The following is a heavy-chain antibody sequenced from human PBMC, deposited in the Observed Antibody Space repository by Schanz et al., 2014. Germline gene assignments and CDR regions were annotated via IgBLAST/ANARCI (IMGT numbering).Heavy chain of an antibody. J-gene: IGHJ4*02. CDR1: GFTLSNSD. D-gene: IGHD4-17*01. Sequence: EVQLLESGGGLVQPGRSLRLSCAASGFTLSNSDMHWVRQGTGKGLEWVSTIGYLGDTYYPDSVRGRFTISRDRFQNTLYLRMSSLRAEDTAVYYCARPRFDYGEVDYWGQGTLVTVSS. V-gene: IGHV3-13*01. CDR3: ARPRFDYGEVDY. CDR2: IGYLGDT.